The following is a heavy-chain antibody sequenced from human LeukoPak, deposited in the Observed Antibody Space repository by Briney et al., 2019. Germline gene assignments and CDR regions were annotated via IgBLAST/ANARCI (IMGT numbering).Heavy chain of an antibody. CDR1: VYTFTGYY. D-gene: IGHD3-10*01. J-gene: IGHJ4*02. V-gene: IGHV1-2*02. Sequence: ASVKVSCKASVYTFTGYYMHWVRQAPGQGREWMGWINPNSGGTNYAQKFQGRVTMTRDTSISTAYMELSRLRSDDTAVYYCARDLTMVRGVITPIDYWGQGTLVTVSS. CDR2: INPNSGGT. CDR3: ARDLTMVRGVITPIDY.